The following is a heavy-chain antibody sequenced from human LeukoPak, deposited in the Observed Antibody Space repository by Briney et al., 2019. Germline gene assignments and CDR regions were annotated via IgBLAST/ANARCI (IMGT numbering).Heavy chain of an antibody. CDR1: GFTFSSYG. CDR3: AKDGTVTTTWYFDL. D-gene: IGHD4-17*01. V-gene: IGHV3-30*18. J-gene: IGHJ2*01. CDR2: ISYDGSNK. Sequence: GGSLRLSCAASGFTFSSYGMHWVRQAPGKGLEWVAVISYDGSNKYYADSVKGRFTISRDNSKNTLYLQMNSLRAEDTAVYYCAKDGTVTTTWYFDLWGRGTLVTVSS.